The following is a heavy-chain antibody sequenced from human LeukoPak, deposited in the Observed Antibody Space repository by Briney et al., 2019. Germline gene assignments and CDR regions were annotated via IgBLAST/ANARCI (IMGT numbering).Heavy chain of an antibody. D-gene: IGHD6-19*01. J-gene: IGHJ4*02. V-gene: IGHV5-51*01. CDR1: GYTFTNYW. CDR2: VYPGDSDT. Sequence: GESLKISCKGSGYTFTNYWIGWVRQMPGKGLEWMGVVYPGDSDTRYSPSFQGQVTISADRSISTAYLQWSSLKASDTAMYYCARRKGDISGWQLDYWGQGTLVTVSS. CDR3: ARRKGDISGWQLDY.